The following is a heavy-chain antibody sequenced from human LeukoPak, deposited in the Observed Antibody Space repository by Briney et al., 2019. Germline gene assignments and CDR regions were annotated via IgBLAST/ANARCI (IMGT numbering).Heavy chain of an antibody. CDR3: AKEIWDYETYYGMDV. D-gene: IGHD3-16*01. CDR1: GFTFSSYG. Sequence: PGGSLRLSCAASGFTFSSYGMHWVRQAPGKGLEWVAVISYDGSNKYYADSVKGRFTISRDNSKNTLYLQMNSLRAEDTAVYYCAKEIWDYETYYGMDVWGQGTTVTVSS. J-gene: IGHJ6*02. V-gene: IGHV3-30*18. CDR2: ISYDGSNK.